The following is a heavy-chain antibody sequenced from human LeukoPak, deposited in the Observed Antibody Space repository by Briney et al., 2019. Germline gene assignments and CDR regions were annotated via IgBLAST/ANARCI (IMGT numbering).Heavy chain of an antibody. CDR3: ATTYYYGSGSYYGY. V-gene: IGHV3-30*07. J-gene: IGHJ4*02. Sequence: GGSLRLSCAASGFTFSIYAMHWVRQAPGKGLEWVAVISYDGSNKYYADSVKGRFTISRDNSKNTLYLQMNSLRAEDTALYYCATTYYYGSGSYYGYWGQGTLVTVSS. CDR1: GFTFSIYA. CDR2: ISYDGSNK. D-gene: IGHD3-10*01.